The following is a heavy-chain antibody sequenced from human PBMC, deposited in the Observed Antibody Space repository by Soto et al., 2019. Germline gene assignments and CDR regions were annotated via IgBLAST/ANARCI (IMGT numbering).Heavy chain of an antibody. V-gene: IGHV3-30*04. D-gene: IGHD1-26*01. CDR1: GFSFSTYA. CDR2: LSYEGSNK. Sequence: QVPLVESGGGVVQPGRSLRLSCAASGFSFSTYAMHWVRQAPGKGLEWVAVLSYEGSNKYYADSVKGRFTISRDNSKSTLYLQMNSLRTEDTALYYCAREGSGTYYFDCWGQGTLVTVSS. CDR3: AREGSGTYYFDC. J-gene: IGHJ4*02.